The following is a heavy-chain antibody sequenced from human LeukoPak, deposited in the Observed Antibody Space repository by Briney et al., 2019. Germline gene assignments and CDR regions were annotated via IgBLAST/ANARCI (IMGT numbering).Heavy chain of an antibody. J-gene: IGHJ4*02. CDR3: AKDGYSYGSLGYFDY. CDR1: GFTVSSNY. CDR2: IYSGGST. Sequence: GGSLRLSCAASGFTVSSNYMSWLRPAPGKELEGVSIIYSGGSTYYADSVKGRFTISRDNSKNTLYLQMNSLRAEDTAVYYCAKDGYSYGSLGYFDYWGQGTLVTVSS. D-gene: IGHD5-18*01. V-gene: IGHV3-66*02.